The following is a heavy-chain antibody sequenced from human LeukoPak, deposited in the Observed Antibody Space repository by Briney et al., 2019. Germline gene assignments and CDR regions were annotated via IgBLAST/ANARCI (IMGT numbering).Heavy chain of an antibody. D-gene: IGHD3-10*01. Sequence: SGTLSLTCAVSGGSISSSNWWSWVRQPPGKGLEWIGKIYHSGSTNYNPSLKSRVTISVDKSKNQFSLKLSSVTAADTAVYYCARDYYGSGSYYFGYWGQGTLVTVSS. CDR1: GGSISSSNW. V-gene: IGHV4-4*02. J-gene: IGHJ4*02. CDR2: IYHSGST. CDR3: ARDYYGSGSYYFGY.